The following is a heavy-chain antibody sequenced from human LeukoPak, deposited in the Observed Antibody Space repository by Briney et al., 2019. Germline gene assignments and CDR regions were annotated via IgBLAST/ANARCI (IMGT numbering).Heavy chain of an antibody. Sequence: SETLSLTWAVYGGSFSGYYWSWIRQPPGKGLEWIGEINHSGSTNYNPSLKSRVTISVDTSKNQFSLKLSSVTAADTAVYYCARTTEGYCRGRSCYSYYYYMDVWGKGTTVTVSS. CDR3: ARTTEGYCRGRSCYSYYYYMDV. V-gene: IGHV4-34*01. J-gene: IGHJ6*03. CDR2: INHSGST. D-gene: IGHD2-15*01. CDR1: GGSFSGYY.